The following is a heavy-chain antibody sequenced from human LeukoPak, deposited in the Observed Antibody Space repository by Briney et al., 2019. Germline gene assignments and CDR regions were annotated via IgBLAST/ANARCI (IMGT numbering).Heavy chain of an antibody. CDR2: ISGSGGST. V-gene: IGHV3-23*01. J-gene: IGHJ4*02. Sequence: GGSLRLSCAASGFSFSSFAMTWVRQGPGKGLEWVSHISGSGGSTFYADSVKGRFTISRDNSRNTVFLQMNSLRVEDTAVYFCARDRDGGDYWGQGTLVTVSS. D-gene: IGHD5-24*01. CDR1: GFSFSSFA. CDR3: ARDRDGGDY.